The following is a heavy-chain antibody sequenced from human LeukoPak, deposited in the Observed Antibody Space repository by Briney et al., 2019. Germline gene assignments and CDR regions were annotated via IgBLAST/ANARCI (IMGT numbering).Heavy chain of an antibody. CDR3: ARVFGGYDYV. J-gene: IGHJ4*02. V-gene: IGHV4-39*07. Sequence: PSETLSLTCTVSGGSISSRSHHWGWIRQPPGKGLEWIGTIDYSGSTYYNPSLKSRVIISKGTSKNQFSLRLSSVTAADTAVYYCARVFGGYDYVWGQGTLVTVSS. CDR1: GGSISSRSHH. D-gene: IGHD5-12*01. CDR2: IDYSGST.